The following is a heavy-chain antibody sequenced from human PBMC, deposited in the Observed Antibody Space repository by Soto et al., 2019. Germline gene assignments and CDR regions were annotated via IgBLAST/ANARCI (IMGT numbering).Heavy chain of an antibody. CDR2: IYPGDSDT. CDR1: GYSFTSYW. J-gene: IGHJ6*03. Sequence: GESLKISCKGSGYSFTSYWIGWVRQMPGKSLEWMGIIYPGDSDTRYSPSFQGQVTISADKSISTAYLQWSSLKASDTAMYYCARTPLLTSRRYYYYYMDVWGKGTTVTVSS. V-gene: IGHV5-51*01. CDR3: ARTPLLTSRRYYYYYMDV. D-gene: IGHD2-21*02.